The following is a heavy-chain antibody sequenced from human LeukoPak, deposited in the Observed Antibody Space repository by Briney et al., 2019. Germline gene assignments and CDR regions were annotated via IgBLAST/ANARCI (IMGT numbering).Heavy chain of an antibody. D-gene: IGHD4-17*01. J-gene: IGHJ6*02. CDR1: GGSISSSNW. V-gene: IGHV4-4*02. CDR2: IYHSGST. CDR3: ARVRAVTTSDYYYYGMDV. Sequence: SETLSLTCAVSGGSISSSNWWSWVRQPPGKGLEWIGEIYHSGSTNYNPSLKSRVTISVDKSKNQFSLKLSSVTAADTAVYYCARVRAVTTSDYYYYGMDVWGQGTTVTVSS.